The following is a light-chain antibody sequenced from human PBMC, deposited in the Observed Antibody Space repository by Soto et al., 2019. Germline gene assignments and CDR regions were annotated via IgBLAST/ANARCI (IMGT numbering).Light chain of an antibody. CDR1: SSNIGSNT. V-gene: IGLV1-44*01. CDR3: AAWDDSLNGFV. Sequence: QSVLTQPPSASGAPGQRVAISCSGSSSNIGSNTVNWYQQLPGTAPKLLIYTNNQRPSGVRDRFSGSRSGTSASLAISGLQSGDEADYYCAAWDDSLNGFVFGTGTKVTV. CDR2: TNN. J-gene: IGLJ1*01.